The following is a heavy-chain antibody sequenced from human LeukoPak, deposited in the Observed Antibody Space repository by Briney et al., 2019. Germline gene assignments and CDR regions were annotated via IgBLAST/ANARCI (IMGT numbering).Heavy chain of an antibody. CDR2: IKQDGSEK. CDR1: GFTFSSYW. CDR3: ARDDDTAMALRSDY. D-gene: IGHD5-18*01. V-gene: IGHV3-7*01. J-gene: IGHJ4*02. Sequence: GGSLRLSCAASGFTFSSYWMSWVRQAPGKGLEWVAKIKQDGSEKYCVDSVKGRFTISRDNAKNSLYLQMNSLRAEDTAVYYCARDDDTAMALRSDYWGQGTLVTVSS.